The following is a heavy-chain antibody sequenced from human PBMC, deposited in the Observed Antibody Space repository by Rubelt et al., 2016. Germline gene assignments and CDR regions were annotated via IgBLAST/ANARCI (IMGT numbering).Heavy chain of an antibody. CDR2: ISSSSSYI. V-gene: IGHV3-21*01. CDR1: GFTFSSYS. CDR3: ARDGRSSGWYYYGMDV. Sequence: EVQLLESGGGLVQPGGPLRLSCAASGFTFSSYSMNWVRQAPGKGLEWVSSISSSSSYIYYADSVKGRFTISRDNAKNSLYLQMNSLRAEDTAVYYCARDGRSSGWYYYGMDVWGQGTTVTVSS. J-gene: IGHJ6*02. D-gene: IGHD6-19*01.